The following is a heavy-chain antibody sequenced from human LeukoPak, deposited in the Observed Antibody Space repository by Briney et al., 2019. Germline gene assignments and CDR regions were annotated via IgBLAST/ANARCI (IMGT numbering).Heavy chain of an antibody. Sequence: GASVKVSCKASGYTFTSYGISWVRQAPGQGLEWMGWISAYNGNTNYAQKLQGRVTMTTDTSTSTAYMELRSLRSDDTAVYYCAREREPYDSSGYYDYWGQGTLVTVSS. V-gene: IGHV1-18*01. J-gene: IGHJ4*02. D-gene: IGHD3-22*01. CDR3: AREREPYDSSGYYDY. CDR1: GYTFTSYG. CDR2: ISAYNGNT.